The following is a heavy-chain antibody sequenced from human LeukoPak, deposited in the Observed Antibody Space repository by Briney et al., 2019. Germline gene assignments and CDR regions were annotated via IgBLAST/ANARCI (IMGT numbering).Heavy chain of an antibody. Sequence: PGGSLRLSCAASGFTFSSYAMHWVRQAPGKGLEWVAVISYDGSNKYYADSVKGRFTISRDNSKNTLYLQMNSLRAEDTAVYYCAKTQYCSSTSCVEYFQHWGQGTLVTVSS. V-gene: IGHV3-30-3*02. D-gene: IGHD2-2*01. CDR3: AKTQYCSSTSCVEYFQH. J-gene: IGHJ1*01. CDR2: ISYDGSNK. CDR1: GFTFSSYA.